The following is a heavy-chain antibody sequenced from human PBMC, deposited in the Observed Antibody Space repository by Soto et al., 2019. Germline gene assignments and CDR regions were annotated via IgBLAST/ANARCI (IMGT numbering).Heavy chain of an antibody. V-gene: IGHV3-23*01. CDR1: GFTFSSYA. CDR2: ISGSGGST. D-gene: IGHD4-17*01. Sequence: EVQLLESGGGLVQPGGSLRLSCAASGFTFSSYAMSWVRQAPGKGLEWVSAISGSGGSTYYADSVKGRFTISRDNSKNTLYLQMNSLRAEDTAVYYCAKAPPNDDYGDYGSDYWGQGTLVTVSS. CDR3: AKAPPNDDYGDYGSDY. J-gene: IGHJ4*02.